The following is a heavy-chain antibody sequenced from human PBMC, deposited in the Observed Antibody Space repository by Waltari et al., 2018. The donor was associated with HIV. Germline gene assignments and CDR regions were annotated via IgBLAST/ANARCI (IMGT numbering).Heavy chain of an antibody. J-gene: IGHJ4*02. V-gene: IGHV3-49*03. D-gene: IGHD3-3*01. CDR1: GFTFGDYV. Sequence: EAQLVESGGGLVQPGRSLRLSCTASGFTFGDYVLSWFRQAPGKGLEWVGFIRSKAYGGTTEYAASVKGRFTISRDDSKSIAYLQMNSLKTEDTAVYYCTRDGLYYDFWSGYPGYWGQGTLVTVSS. CDR3: TRDGLYYDFWSGYPGY. CDR2: IRSKAYGGTT.